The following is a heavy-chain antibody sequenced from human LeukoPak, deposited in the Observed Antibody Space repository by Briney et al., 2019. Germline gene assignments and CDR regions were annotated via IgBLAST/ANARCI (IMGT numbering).Heavy chain of an antibody. V-gene: IGHV3-74*01. Sequence: PGGSLRLSCAASGFTFSVYAMTWVRQAPGKGLEWVSRINSDGSSTSYADSVKGRFTISRDNAKNTLYLQMNSLRAEDTAVYYCAGGGYSGYDLDYWGQGTLVTVSS. CDR3: AGGGYSGYDLDY. CDR1: GFTFSVYA. CDR2: INSDGSST. J-gene: IGHJ4*02. D-gene: IGHD5-12*01.